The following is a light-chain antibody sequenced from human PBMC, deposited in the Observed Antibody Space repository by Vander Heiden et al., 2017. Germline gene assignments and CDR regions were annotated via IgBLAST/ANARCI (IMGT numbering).Light chain of an antibody. CDR1: QSDSST. J-gene: IGKJ2*01. Sequence: EIVMTQSPPTLSVSPGERATLSCRASQSDSSTYAWYHQKPRQHPRHLIYCASTRATGIPPRFSGSGSATEFTLTIISLQSEDFAVDYCRQYNNEPPNTFGQGTKLEIK. CDR3: RQYNNEPPNT. CDR2: CAS. V-gene: IGKV3-15*01.